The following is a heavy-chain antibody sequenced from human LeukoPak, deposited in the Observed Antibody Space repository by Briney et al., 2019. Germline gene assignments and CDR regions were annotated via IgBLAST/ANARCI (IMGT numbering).Heavy chain of an antibody. D-gene: IGHD5-12*01. CDR1: GDSISSYY. Sequence: SETLSLTCTVSGDSISSYYWGWIRQPPGKGLEWIGNIYYSGSTYYNPSLKSRVTISVDTSKNQFSLKLSSVTAADTAVYYCARTTRRGYSGYDDDSWGQGTLVTVSS. V-gene: IGHV4-39*07. CDR2: IYYSGST. CDR3: ARTTRRGYSGYDDDS. J-gene: IGHJ4*02.